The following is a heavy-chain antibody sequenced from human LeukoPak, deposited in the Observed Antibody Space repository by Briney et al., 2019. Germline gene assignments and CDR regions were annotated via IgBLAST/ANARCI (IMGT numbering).Heavy chain of an antibody. D-gene: IGHD2-2*01. Sequence: SEILSLTCSVSGGSISSYYWSWIRQPPGKGLEWIGYIYYTGSTNYNPSLKSRVTISLDTSKNQFSLKLNSVTAADTAVYYCARELCSTTTCYFDYWGQGTLVTVSS. CDR1: GGSISSYY. V-gene: IGHV4-59*01. CDR2: IYYTGST. J-gene: IGHJ4*02. CDR3: ARELCSTTTCYFDY.